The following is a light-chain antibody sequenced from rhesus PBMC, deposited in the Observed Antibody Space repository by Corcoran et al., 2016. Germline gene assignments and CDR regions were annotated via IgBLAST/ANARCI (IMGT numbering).Light chain of an antibody. V-gene: IGKV1S14*01. CDR2: YAA. CDR1: QDIRNA. Sequence: DIQMTQSPSSLSAPIGDTVTITCRARQDIRNALAWYQLKPGKAPRPLIYYAANLHIGVPSRFRGSGSGTDFTLSLNGLQAKDFAIYYFQQHNTYPPAFGQGTKVEV. J-gene: IGKJ1*01. CDR3: QQHNTYPPA.